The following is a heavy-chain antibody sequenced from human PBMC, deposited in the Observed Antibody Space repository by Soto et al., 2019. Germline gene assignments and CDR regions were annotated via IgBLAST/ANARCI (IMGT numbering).Heavy chain of an antibody. D-gene: IGHD3-22*01. CDR3: ARDYYDSSGYPIGDDY. J-gene: IGHJ4*02. Sequence: EVQLVESGGGLVKPGGSLRLSCAASGFTFSSYSMNWVRQAPGKGLEWVSSISSSSSYIYYADSVKGRFTISRDNAKNSLYLQMNSLRAEDTAVYYCARDYYDSSGYPIGDDYWGQGTLVTVSS. CDR2: ISSSSSYI. CDR1: GFTFSSYS. V-gene: IGHV3-21*01.